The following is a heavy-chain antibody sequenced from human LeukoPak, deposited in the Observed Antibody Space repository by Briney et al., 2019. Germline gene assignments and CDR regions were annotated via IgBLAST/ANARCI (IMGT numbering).Heavy chain of an antibody. J-gene: IGHJ6*03. V-gene: IGHV3-66*02. CDR3: ARVELEPGFYYYYYMDV. Sequence: PGGSLRLSCAASGFTFSSNYMSWVRQAPGKGLEWVSVIYSGGSTYYADSVKGRFTISRDNSKNTLYLQMNSLRAEDTAVYYCARVELEPGFYYYYYMDVWGKGTTVTVSS. D-gene: IGHD1-1*01. CDR2: IYSGGST. CDR1: GFTFSSNY.